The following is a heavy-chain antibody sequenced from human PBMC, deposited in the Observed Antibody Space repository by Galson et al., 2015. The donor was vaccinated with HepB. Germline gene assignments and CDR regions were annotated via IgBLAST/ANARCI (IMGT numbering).Heavy chain of an antibody. J-gene: IGHJ5*02. CDR3: ARGGGGGAATTPNWFDP. D-gene: IGHD2-15*01. V-gene: IGHV4-34*01. CDR2: INHSGST. Sequence: TLSLTCAVSGGSFSGYYWSWIRQPPGKGLEWIGEINHSGSTNYNPSLKSRVTISVDTSKNQFSLKLSSVTAADTAVYYCARGGGGGAATTPNWFDPWGQGTLVTVSS. CDR1: GGSFSGYY.